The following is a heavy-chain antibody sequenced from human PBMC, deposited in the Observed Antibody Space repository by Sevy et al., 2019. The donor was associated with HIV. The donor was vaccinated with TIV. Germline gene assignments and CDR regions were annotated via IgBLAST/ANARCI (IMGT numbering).Heavy chain of an antibody. CDR1: EFTFSSYA. Sequence: GGSLRLSCAASEFTFSSYAINWVRQAPGKGLEWVSGISGSGGSTYDADSVKGRFTISRDNFKNTLYLQMNSLRAEDTAVYYCAKDGDSSSWYLNYYMDVWGKGTTVTVSS. CDR2: ISGSGGST. J-gene: IGHJ6*03. D-gene: IGHD6-13*01. CDR3: AKDGDSSSWYLNYYMDV. V-gene: IGHV3-23*01.